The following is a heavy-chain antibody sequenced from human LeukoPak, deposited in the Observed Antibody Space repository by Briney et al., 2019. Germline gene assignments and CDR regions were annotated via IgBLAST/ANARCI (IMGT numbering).Heavy chain of an antibody. V-gene: IGHV5-51*01. Sequence: GEPPKISCKVSGYSFTSYWIDWVRQMPGNGLECMGIIYPSDSDTRYSPSFQRQVTISADKSITTAYLQWSSLKASDTAMYYCARQEVGYSYGRYNYFDYWGQGTLVTVSS. D-gene: IGHD5-18*01. CDR3: ARQEVGYSYGRYNYFDY. CDR1: GYSFTSYW. CDR2: IYPSDSDT. J-gene: IGHJ4*02.